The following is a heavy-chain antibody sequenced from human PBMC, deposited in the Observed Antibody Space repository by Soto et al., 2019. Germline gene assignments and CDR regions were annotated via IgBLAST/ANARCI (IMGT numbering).Heavy chain of an antibody. CDR3: AREYDILNWFDP. D-gene: IGHD3-9*01. CDR1: GFSVSDYY. V-gene: IGHV3-11*01. J-gene: IGHJ5*02. CDR2: IDFSSNSI. Sequence: GGSLRLSCAASGFSVSDYYMSWIRQAPGKGLEWVSYIDFSSNSIYYADSVKGRFTISRDNAKNSLYLQMNSLRAEDTAVYYCAREYDILNWFDPWGQGTLVTVSS.